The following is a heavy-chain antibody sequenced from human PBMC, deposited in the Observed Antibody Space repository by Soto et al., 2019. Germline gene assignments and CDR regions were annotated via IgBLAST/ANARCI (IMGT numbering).Heavy chain of an antibody. CDR3: AKDKDWSGVYGMDV. CDR2: ISYDGRNK. D-gene: IGHD3-3*01. V-gene: IGHV3-30*18. J-gene: IGHJ6*02. Sequence: PVGSLRLSCAASGFTFSSYGMHWVRQAPGKGLEWVAVISYDGRNKYYADAVKGRFTISRDNSKNTLYLQMNSLRAEDTAVYYCAKDKDWSGVYGMDVWGQGTTVTVSS. CDR1: GFTFSSYG.